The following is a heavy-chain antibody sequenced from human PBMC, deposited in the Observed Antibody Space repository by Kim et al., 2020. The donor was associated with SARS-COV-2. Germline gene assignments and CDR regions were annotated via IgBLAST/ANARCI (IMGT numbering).Heavy chain of an antibody. Sequence: SVKVSCKASGGTFSSYAISWVRQAPGQGLEWMGRIIPIFGTANYAQKFQGRVTITADESTSTAYMELSSLRSEDTAVYYCARDGGTTVVTGNWFDPWGQGTLVTVSS. CDR1: GGTFSSYA. V-gene: IGHV1-69*13. CDR3: ARDGGTTVVTGNWFDP. J-gene: IGHJ5*02. D-gene: IGHD4-17*01. CDR2: IIPIFGTA.